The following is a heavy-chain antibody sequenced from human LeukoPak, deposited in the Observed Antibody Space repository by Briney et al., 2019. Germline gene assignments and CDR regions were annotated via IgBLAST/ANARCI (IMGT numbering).Heavy chain of an antibody. CDR2: IKQDGSEE. CDR3: ARDGLGSAFDY. D-gene: IGHD3/OR15-3a*01. Sequence: GGSLRLSCAASGFTFSSYWMTWVRQAPGKGLEWVANIKQDGSEEYYVDSVKGRFTISRDSAKNSLYLQMNSLRAEDTAVYYCARDGLGSAFDYWGQGTLVTVSS. V-gene: IGHV3-7*01. CDR1: GFTFSSYW. J-gene: IGHJ4*02.